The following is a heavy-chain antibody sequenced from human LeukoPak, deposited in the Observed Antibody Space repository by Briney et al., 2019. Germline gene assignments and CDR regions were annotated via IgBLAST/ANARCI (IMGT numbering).Heavy chain of an antibody. V-gene: IGHV4-39*01. J-gene: IGHJ6*03. D-gene: IGHD3-10*01. CDR2: IYYSGST. Sequence: SETLSLTCTVSGGSISSSSYYWGWIRQPPGKGLEWIGSIYYSGSTYYNPSLKSRVTISVDTSKNQFSLKLSSVTAADTAVYYCARQLADGSGRYYYYYMDVGGKGTTVTVSS. CDR3: ARQLADGSGRYYYYYMDV. CDR1: GGSISSSSYY.